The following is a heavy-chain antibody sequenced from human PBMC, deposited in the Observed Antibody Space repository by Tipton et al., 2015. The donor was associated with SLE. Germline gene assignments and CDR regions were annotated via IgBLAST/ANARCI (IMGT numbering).Heavy chain of an antibody. D-gene: IGHD3-10*01. CDR2: INAGNGNT. Sequence: QLVQSGAEVKKPGASVKVSCKASRYTFTSYAMHWVRQAPGQRLEWMGGINAGNGNTKYSQKFQGRVTITRDTSANAAYMELSSLRSEDTAVYYCARGEYYYGSGVYDAFDIWGQGTMVTVSS. V-gene: IGHV1-3*01. CDR1: RYTFTSYA. J-gene: IGHJ3*02. CDR3: ARGEYYYGSGVYDAFDI.